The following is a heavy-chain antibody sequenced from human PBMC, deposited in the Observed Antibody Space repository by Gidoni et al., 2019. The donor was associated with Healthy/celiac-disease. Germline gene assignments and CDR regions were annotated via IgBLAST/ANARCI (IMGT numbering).Heavy chain of an antibody. CDR1: GGSISSGGYS. D-gene: IGHD3-3*01. CDR2: IYYSGST. CDR3: ARGRSLTIDLDY. J-gene: IGHJ4*02. V-gene: IGHV4-31*03. Sequence: QVQLQESGPGLVKPSQTLSLTCTVSGGSISSGGYSWSWIRQHPGKGLEWIGYIYYSGSTYYNPSLKSRVTISVDTSKNQFSLKLSSVTAADTAVYYCARGRSLTIDLDYWGQGTLVTVSS.